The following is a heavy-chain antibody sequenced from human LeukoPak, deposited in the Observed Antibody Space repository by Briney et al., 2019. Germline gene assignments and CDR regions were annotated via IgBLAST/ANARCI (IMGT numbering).Heavy chain of an antibody. Sequence: PGGSLRLSCAASGFNASSTYMSWVRQAPGKGLEWVSVIYSGGSTYYADSVKGRFTISRDNSKNTLYLQMNSLRAEDTAVYYCARDRLYSSSSEDYWGQGTLVTVSS. CDR2: IYSGGST. V-gene: IGHV3-53*01. CDR3: ARDRLYSSSSEDY. J-gene: IGHJ4*02. D-gene: IGHD6-6*01. CDR1: GFNASSTY.